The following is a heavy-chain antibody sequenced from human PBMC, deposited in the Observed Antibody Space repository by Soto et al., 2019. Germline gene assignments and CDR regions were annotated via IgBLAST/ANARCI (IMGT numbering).Heavy chain of an antibody. CDR2: ISGSGGST. CDR3: AKGRGTITRYFSMDV. D-gene: IGHD1-20*01. CDR1: GFTFSSYA. Sequence: EVQLLESGGGLVQPGGSLRLLCAASGFTFSSYAMSWVRQAPGKGLEWGSDISGSGGSTYYADSVKGRFTISRDNSKSNLYLQMNSLRAEDTAIYFCAKGRGTITRYFSMDVWGQGTTVTVSS. J-gene: IGHJ6*02. V-gene: IGHV3-23*01.